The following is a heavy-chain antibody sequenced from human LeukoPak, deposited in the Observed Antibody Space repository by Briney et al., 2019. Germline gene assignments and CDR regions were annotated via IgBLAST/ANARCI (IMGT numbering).Heavy chain of an antibody. J-gene: IGHJ4*02. CDR3: ARHSGYHSTMYLDY. V-gene: IGHV1-69*13. CDR2: ITAIFRTA. D-gene: IGHD3-22*01. Sequence: ASVTVSCTTSGGTFNSYAISWVRQAPGQGLEWMGGITAIFRTANCAQKLQGRVTITADEFMSTVYMELSSLRSEDTAVYYCARHSGYHSTMYLDYWGQGTLVTVSS. CDR1: GGTFNSYA.